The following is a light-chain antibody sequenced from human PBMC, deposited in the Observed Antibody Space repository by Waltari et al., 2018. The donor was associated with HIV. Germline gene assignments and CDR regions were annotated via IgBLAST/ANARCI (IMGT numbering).Light chain of an antibody. CDR2: ASS. V-gene: IGKV1-39*01. Sequence: DIQMTQSPSFLSASVGDRVTIPCRASQSIRSYLNWYQQKPGKVTKLLIYASSSLQSGVPSRFSGSGSGTDFTLTISSLLPEDFATYYCQQSYSIPPYTFGQGTKLEIK. J-gene: IGKJ2*01. CDR3: QQSYSIPPYT. CDR1: QSIRSY.